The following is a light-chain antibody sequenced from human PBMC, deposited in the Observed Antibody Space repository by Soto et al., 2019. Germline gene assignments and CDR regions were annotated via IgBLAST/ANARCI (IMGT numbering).Light chain of an antibody. CDR2: AAS. Sequence: DIQMTQSPSSLSASMGARVTITCRASQNIAEYLNWYYHRPGKAPKLLIYAASSLQSGVPPRFRGSGSGTEFTLTITNLQHEDVGFYYCQQTYSVPWTFGQGTEV. CDR3: QQTYSVPWT. J-gene: IGKJ1*01. CDR1: QNIAEY. V-gene: IGKV1-39*01.